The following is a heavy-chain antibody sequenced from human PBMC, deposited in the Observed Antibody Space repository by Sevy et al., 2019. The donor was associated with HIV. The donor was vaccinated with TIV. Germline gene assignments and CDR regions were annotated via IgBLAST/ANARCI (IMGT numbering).Heavy chain of an antibody. D-gene: IGHD6-6*01. CDR3: ARDISSAARPDSQLPPALDY. CDR1: GYTFTSYG. CDR2: ISAYNGNT. Sequence: ASVKVSCKASGYTFTSYGISWVRQAPGQGLEWMGWISAYNGNTNYAQKLQGRVTMTTDTSTSTAYMELRSLRSDDTAVYYCARDISSAARPDSQLPPALDYWGQGTLVTVSS. J-gene: IGHJ4*02. V-gene: IGHV1-18*01.